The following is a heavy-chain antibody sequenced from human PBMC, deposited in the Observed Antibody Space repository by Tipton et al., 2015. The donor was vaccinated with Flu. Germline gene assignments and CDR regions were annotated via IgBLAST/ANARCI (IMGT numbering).Heavy chain of an antibody. CDR3: ARRDYGNYVSEPKNWFDP. CDR2: VHRAGNP. CDR1: GDSIGIGYF. D-gene: IGHD4-17*01. J-gene: IGHJ5*02. Sequence: LRLSCAVSGDSIGIGYFWGWIRQAPGQGLEWIGNVHRAGNPYYNPSLKSRVTISVDTSKNQFSLRLYSVTAADTAVYYCARRDYGNYVSEPKNWFDPWGQGALVTVSS. V-gene: IGHV4-38-2*01.